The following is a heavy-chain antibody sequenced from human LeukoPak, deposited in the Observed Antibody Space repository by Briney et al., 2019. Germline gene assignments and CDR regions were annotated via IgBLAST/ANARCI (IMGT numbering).Heavy chain of an antibody. CDR1: GGSISSGSYY. J-gene: IGHJ6*03. D-gene: IGHD2-2*01. CDR2: IYTSGST. Sequence: PSQTLSLTCTVSGGSISSGSYYWSWIRQPAGKGLEWIGRIYTSGSTNYNPSLKSRVTISVDTSKNQFSLKLSSVTAADTAVYYCARERGLGYCSSTSCKVDYYYYMDVWGKGTTVTVSS. V-gene: IGHV4-61*02. CDR3: ARERGLGYCSSTSCKVDYYYYMDV.